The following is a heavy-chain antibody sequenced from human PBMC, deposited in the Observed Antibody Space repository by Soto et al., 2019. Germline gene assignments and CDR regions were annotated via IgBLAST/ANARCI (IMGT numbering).Heavy chain of an antibody. CDR3: AKSGQQLVPGWFDP. CDR2: ISGSGGST. D-gene: IGHD6-13*01. V-gene: IGHV3-23*04. Sequence: EVQLVESGGGLIQPGGSLRLSCAASGFTVSSNYMSWVRQAPGKGLEWVSAISGSGGSTYYADSVKGRFTISRDNSKNTLYLQMNSLRAEDTAVYYCAKSGQQLVPGWFDPWGQGTLVTVSS. CDR1: GFTVSSNY. J-gene: IGHJ5*02.